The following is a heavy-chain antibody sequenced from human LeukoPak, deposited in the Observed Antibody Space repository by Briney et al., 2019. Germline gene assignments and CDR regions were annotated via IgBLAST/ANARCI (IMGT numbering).Heavy chain of an antibody. D-gene: IGHD3-3*01. CDR1: GGSISSSSYY. CDR3: AKYDFWRYYFDY. Sequence: SETLSLTCTVSGGSISSSSYYWGWIRQPPGKGLEWIGSIYYSGSTYYNPSLKSRVTISVDTSKNQFSLKLSSVTAADTAVYYCAKYDFWRYYFDYWGQGTLVTVSS. J-gene: IGHJ4*02. V-gene: IGHV4-39*07. CDR2: IYYSGST.